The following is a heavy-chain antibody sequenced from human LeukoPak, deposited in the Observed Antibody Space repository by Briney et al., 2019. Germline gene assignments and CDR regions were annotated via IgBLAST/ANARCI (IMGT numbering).Heavy chain of an antibody. CDR2: IRGSGADK. V-gene: IGHV3-23*01. D-gene: IGHD1/OR15-1a*01. CDR1: GFSFSTYR. Sequence: GSLRLSCAASGFSFSTYRMSWVRQAPGKGLEWVSSIRGSGADKYYADSVKGRFSISRDNSQDILSLQMNSLRAEDTAVYYCAKISWDGRGTFDWGRGTLVTVSS. J-gene: IGHJ4*02. CDR3: AKISWDGRGTFD.